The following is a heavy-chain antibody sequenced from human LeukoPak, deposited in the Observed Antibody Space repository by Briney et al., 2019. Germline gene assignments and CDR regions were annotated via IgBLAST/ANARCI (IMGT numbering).Heavy chain of an antibody. Sequence: GGSLRLSCAASGFTFSSYGMHWVRQAPGKGLEWVAVIWYAGSNKYYADSVKGRFTISRDNSENTLYLQMNSLRAEDTAVYYCAKDSTTVTNPNYFDYWGQGTLVTVSS. CDR3: AKDSTTVTNPNYFDY. V-gene: IGHV3-33*06. CDR2: IWYAGSNK. CDR1: GFTFSSYG. J-gene: IGHJ4*02. D-gene: IGHD4-17*01.